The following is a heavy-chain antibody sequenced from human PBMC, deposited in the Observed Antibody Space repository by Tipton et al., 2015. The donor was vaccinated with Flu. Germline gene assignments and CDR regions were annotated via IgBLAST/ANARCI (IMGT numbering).Heavy chain of an antibody. Sequence: SLRLSCEASGFSVRSNHLSWVRQAPGTGLELVSVIYSGGSTYYADSVKGRFTISRDNSKNTLYLHMNSLRADDTAVYYCARGRGYCITNTCLLPFYFWGQGTLVTVSS. D-gene: IGHD2/OR15-2a*01. CDR3: ARGRGYCITNTCLLPFYF. CDR2: IYSGGST. J-gene: IGHJ4*02. V-gene: IGHV3-53*01. CDR1: GFSVRSNH.